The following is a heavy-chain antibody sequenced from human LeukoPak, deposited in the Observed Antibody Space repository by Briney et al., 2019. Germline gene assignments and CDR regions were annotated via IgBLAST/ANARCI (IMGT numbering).Heavy chain of an antibody. CDR3: ARTIPDSSGYYYSDY. D-gene: IGHD3-22*01. CDR2: IYYSGRT. CDR1: GGSISSYY. Sequence: SETLSLTCTVSGGSISSYYWSWIRQPPGKELEWIGYIYYSGRTYYNPSLKSRVTISEDTSKNQFSLSLSSVTAADTAVYYCARTIPDSSGYYYSDYWGQGTLVTVSS. V-gene: IGHV4-59*08. J-gene: IGHJ4*02.